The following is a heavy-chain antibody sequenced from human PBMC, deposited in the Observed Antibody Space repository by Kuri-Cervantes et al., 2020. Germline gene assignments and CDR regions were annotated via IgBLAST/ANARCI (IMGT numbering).Heavy chain of an antibody. Sequence: ASVKVSCKASGYTFTSYAMHWVRQAPGQRLEWMGWINAGNGNTKYSQKFQGRVTITRDTSASTAYMELSRLRSDDTAVYYCARESGDYDILTGHDAHYDYWGQGTLVTVSS. CDR2: INAGNGNT. D-gene: IGHD3-9*01. J-gene: IGHJ4*02. CDR3: ARESGDYDILTGHDAHYDY. CDR1: GYTFTSYA. V-gene: IGHV1-3*01.